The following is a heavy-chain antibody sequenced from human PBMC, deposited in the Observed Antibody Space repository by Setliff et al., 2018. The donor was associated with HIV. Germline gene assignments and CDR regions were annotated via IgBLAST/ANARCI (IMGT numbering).Heavy chain of an antibody. CDR1: GGSISSSGYY. V-gene: IGHV4-39*07. Sequence: TLSLTCTVSGGSISSSGYYWGWIRQPPGKGLEWIGSIYFSGSTSYNPSLKSRVTISVDTSKNQFSLKLSSVTAADTAVYYCARVMVASTRWFDPWGQGTLVTVSS. D-gene: IGHD5-12*01. J-gene: IGHJ5*02. CDR3: ARVMVASTRWFDP. CDR2: IYFSGST.